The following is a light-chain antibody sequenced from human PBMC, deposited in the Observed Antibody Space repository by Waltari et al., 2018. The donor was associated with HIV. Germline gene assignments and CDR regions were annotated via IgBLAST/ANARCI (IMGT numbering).Light chain of an antibody. Sequence: IQLTQSPSFLSASVGDRVTITFRARQGISSHLAWSQPKPGKAPILLIYGASTLESGVPSRFRGSRSGTQFTLTISSLQPEDFATYYCQQFNSYPVTFGGGTKVEIK. CDR2: GAS. V-gene: IGKV1-9*01. CDR1: QGISSH. CDR3: QQFNSYPVT. J-gene: IGKJ4*01.